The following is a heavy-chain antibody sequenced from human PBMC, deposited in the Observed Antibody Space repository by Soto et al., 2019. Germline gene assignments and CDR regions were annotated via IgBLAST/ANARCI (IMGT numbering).Heavy chain of an antibody. CDR2: ISGSGGST. CDR3: AKEYQLLWAYYGMDV. CDR1: GFTFSSYA. V-gene: IGHV3-23*01. J-gene: IGHJ6*02. D-gene: IGHD2-2*01. Sequence: GGSLRLSCAASGFTFSSYAMIWVRQAPGKGLEWVSAISGSGGSTYYADSVKGRFTISRDNSKNTLYLQMNSLRAEDTAVYYCAKEYQLLWAYYGMDVWGQGTTVTVSS.